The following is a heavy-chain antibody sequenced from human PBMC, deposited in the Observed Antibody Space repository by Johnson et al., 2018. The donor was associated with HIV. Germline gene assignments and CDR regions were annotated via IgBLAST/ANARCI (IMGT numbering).Heavy chain of an antibody. CDR1: GFTFSSYG. CDR2: IWYDGSNK. CDR3: AKGLAAFFAFDI. J-gene: IGHJ3*02. D-gene: IGHD3-3*01. Sequence: QLVESGGGVVQPGRSLRLSCAASGFTFSSYGMHWVRQAPGKGLEWVAVIWYDGSNKYYADSVKGRFTISRDNSMNTLYLQMNSLRAEDTAVYYCAKGLAAFFAFDIWGQGTMVTVSS. V-gene: IGHV3-33*06.